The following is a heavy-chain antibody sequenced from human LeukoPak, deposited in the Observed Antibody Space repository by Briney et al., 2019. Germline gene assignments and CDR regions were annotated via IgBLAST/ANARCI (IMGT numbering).Heavy chain of an antibody. V-gene: IGHV4-61*01. CDR2: IYYSGST. J-gene: IGHJ4*02. CDR3: ARSGIAAPTDY. Sequence: SETLSLTCTVSGGSISSSSYYWSWIRQPPGKGLEWIGYIYYSGSTNYNPSLKSRVTISVDTSKNQFSLKLSSVTAADTAVYYCARSGIAAPTDYWGQGTLVTVSS. CDR1: GGSISSSSYY. D-gene: IGHD6-13*01.